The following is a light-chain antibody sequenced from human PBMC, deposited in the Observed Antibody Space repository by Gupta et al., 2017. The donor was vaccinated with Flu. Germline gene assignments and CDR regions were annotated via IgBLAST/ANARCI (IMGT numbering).Light chain of an antibody. CDR3: QKRSNWPPYT. CDR1: QSVGTY. Sequence: DIVLTQSPATLSSSPGERATLSCRASQSVGTYLAWYQQKPGQTPRLLIYDASNRDTGIPARFSGSGCGTDFTLTFSSREPEDFAVYYCQKRSNWPPYTFGQGTRLEI. CDR2: DAS. V-gene: IGKV3-11*01. J-gene: IGKJ2*01.